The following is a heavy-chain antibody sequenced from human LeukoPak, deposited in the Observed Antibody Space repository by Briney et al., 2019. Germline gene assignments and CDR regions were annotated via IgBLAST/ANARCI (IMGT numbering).Heavy chain of an antibody. D-gene: IGHD3-22*01. J-gene: IGHJ4*02. Sequence: PGGSLRLSCAASGFTVSSSYMNWVRQAPGKGLEWVSVIYSGGSAYYADSVRGRFTISRDNAKNSLYLQMNSLRAEDTALYYCAKDHYYDSSGPADWGQGTLVTVSS. CDR1: GFTVSSSY. V-gene: IGHV3-53*05. CDR2: IYSGGSA. CDR3: AKDHYYDSSGPAD.